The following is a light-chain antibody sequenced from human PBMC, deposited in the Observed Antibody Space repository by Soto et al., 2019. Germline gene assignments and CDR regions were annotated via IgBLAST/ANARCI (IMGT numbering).Light chain of an antibody. CDR2: DVN. V-gene: IGLV2-14*01. CDR1: SSDVGGYNY. J-gene: IGLJ1*01. CDR3: SSYTSISTRV. Sequence: QSALTQPASVSGSPGQSITISCTGTSSDVGGYNYVSWYQQNPGKAPKLMIYDVNTRPSGVSYRFSGSKSGNTASLTISGIQAEDEADYYCSSYTSISTRVFGTGTKLTVL.